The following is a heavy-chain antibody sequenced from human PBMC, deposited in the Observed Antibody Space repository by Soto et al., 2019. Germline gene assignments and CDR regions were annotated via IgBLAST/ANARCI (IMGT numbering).Heavy chain of an antibody. D-gene: IGHD6-13*01. J-gene: IGHJ6*02. CDR2: INAGNGNT. V-gene: IGHV1-3*01. CDR1: GYTFTSYA. Sequence: ASVKVSCKASGYTFTSYAMHWVRQAPGQRLEWMGWINAGNGNTKYSQKFQGIVTITRDTSASTAYMELSSLRSEDTAVYYCARDPSLIAAAGSMDVWGQGTTVTVSS. CDR3: ARDPSLIAAAGSMDV.